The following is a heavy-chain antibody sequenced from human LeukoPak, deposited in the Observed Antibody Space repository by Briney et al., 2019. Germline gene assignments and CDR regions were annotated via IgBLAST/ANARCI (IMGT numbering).Heavy chain of an antibody. CDR2: IVVGSGIT. V-gene: IGHV1-58*02. J-gene: IGHJ6*02. CDR1: GFTFTSSA. CDR3: AAGRSPRFYYYYGMDV. Sequence: SVKVSCKASGFTFTSSAMQWVRQARGQRLEWIGWIVVGSGITNYAQKFQERVTITRDMSTSTAYMELSSLRSEDTAVYYCAAGRSPRFYYYYGMDVWGQGTTVTVSS.